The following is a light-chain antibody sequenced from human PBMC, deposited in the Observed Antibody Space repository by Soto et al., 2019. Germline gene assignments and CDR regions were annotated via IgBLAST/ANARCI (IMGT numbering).Light chain of an antibody. V-gene: IGKV3-15*01. CDR2: GVS. J-gene: IGKJ5*01. CDR1: QSVNLY. Sequence: EVVLTQSPATLSVSPGEGATLSCRASQSVNLYLAWYQQKPGQAPRVIIYGVSTRATGVPGRFSGSGSGTEFTLTISTLQSEDSAVDYCQQYNNWPITFGQGTRLQIK. CDR3: QQYNNWPIT.